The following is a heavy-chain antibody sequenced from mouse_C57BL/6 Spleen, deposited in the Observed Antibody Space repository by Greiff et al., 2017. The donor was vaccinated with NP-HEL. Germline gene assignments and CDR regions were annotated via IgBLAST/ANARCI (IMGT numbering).Heavy chain of an antibody. CDR2: INPNNGGT. Sequence: EVQLQQSGPELVKPGASVKIPCKASGYTFTDYNMDWVKQSHGKSLEWIGDINPNNGGTIYNQKFKGKATLTVDKSSSTAYMELRSLTSEDTAVDYCARFTTVVARYWYFDVWGTGTTVTVSS. V-gene: IGHV1-18*01. D-gene: IGHD1-1*01. CDR3: ARFTTVVARYWYFDV. CDR1: GYTFTDYN. J-gene: IGHJ1*03.